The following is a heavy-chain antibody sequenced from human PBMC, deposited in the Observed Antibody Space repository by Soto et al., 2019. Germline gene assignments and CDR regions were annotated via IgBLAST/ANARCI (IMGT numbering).Heavy chain of an antibody. J-gene: IGHJ4*02. D-gene: IGHD3-10*01. V-gene: IGHV3-23*01. Sequence: EVQLLESGGGLVQPGGSLRLSCAASGFTFSSYAMWWVRQAPGKGRECVSAISGGGETTYYADSVKGRFTIARDNSKTTLYLQMNSLRAEDTAVYYCAFNSGSGSYYFDYWGQGTLVTVSS. CDR3: AFNSGSGSYYFDY. CDR1: GFTFSSYA. CDR2: ISGGGETT.